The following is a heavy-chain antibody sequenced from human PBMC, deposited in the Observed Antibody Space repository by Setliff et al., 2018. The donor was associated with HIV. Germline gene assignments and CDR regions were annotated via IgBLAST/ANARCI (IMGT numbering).Heavy chain of an antibody. J-gene: IGHJ4*02. CDR2: IYSSGST. CDR3: ARAYFGSGIYY. CDR1: GGSISSYY. D-gene: IGHD3-10*01. V-gene: IGHV4-4*09. Sequence: PSETLSLTCTVSGGSISSYYWSWIRQPPGKGLEWLGHIYSSGSTNYNPSLKSRVTISVDTSKNQFSLKLYSVTAADTAVYYCARAYFGSGIYYWGQGTLVSLL.